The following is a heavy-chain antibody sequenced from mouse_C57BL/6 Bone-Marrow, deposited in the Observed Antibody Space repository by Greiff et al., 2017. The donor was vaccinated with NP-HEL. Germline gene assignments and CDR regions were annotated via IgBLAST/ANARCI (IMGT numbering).Heavy chain of an antibody. Sequence: VQLKQSVAELVRPGASVKLSCTASGFNIKNTYMHWVKQRPEQGLEWIGRIDPANGNTKYAPKFQGKATITADTSSNTAYLQLSSLTSGDTAIYYCAHYYYGSSYWYFDVWGTGTTVTVSS. CDR1: GFNIKNTY. D-gene: IGHD1-1*01. CDR3: AHYYYGSSYWYFDV. J-gene: IGHJ1*03. V-gene: IGHV14-3*01. CDR2: IDPANGNT.